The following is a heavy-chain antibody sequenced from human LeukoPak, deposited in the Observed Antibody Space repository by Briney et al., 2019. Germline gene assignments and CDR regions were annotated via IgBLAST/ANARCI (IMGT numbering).Heavy chain of an antibody. CDR3: ARGVTGDVDYFDC. CDR1: GYSFSNFW. V-gene: IGHV5-51*01. J-gene: IGHJ4*02. D-gene: IGHD3-16*01. Sequence: GESLKISCQGSGYSFSNFWIGWVRQMPGKGLEWMGIIYSGDSDTRYSPSFQGQVAISADNSISTAYLQWSSLKASDTAMYYCARGVTGDVDYFDCWGQGTLVTVSS. CDR2: IYSGDSDT.